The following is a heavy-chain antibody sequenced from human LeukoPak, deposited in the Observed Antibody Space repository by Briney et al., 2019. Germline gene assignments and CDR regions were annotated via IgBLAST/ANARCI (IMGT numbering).Heavy chain of an antibody. Sequence: SETLSLTCTVAGGSLTYYYWTWIRQPPGRRPEWIGFIYYSGSTNYNPSLESRVAFSVDTSKNQVSLKLSSVPAADTAIYYCASLTNSSGYIPWYFDLWGRGTLVTVSS. D-gene: IGHD3-22*01. J-gene: IGHJ2*01. CDR1: GGSLTYYY. V-gene: IGHV4-59*01. CDR2: IYYSGST. CDR3: ASLTNSSGYIPWYFDL.